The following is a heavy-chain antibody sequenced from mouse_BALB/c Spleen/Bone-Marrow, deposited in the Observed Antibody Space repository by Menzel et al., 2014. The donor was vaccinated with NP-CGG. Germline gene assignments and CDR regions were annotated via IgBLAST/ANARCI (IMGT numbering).Heavy chain of an antibody. CDR2: ISPGTGTT. V-gene: IGHV1S132*01. CDR1: GYTFTNYW. Sequence: VQLQQSGAELVKPGASVKLSCKTSGYTFTNYWIQWVKQRPGQGLGWIGEISPGTGTTYYNEKFKGKATLTIDTSSSTAYMQLSSLTSEDSAVYFCARHYYGSSDAMDYWGQGTSVTVSS. D-gene: IGHD1-1*01. CDR3: ARHYYGSSDAMDY. J-gene: IGHJ4*01.